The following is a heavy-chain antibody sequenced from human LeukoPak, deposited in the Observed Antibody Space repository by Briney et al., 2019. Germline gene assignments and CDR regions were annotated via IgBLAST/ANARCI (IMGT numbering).Heavy chain of an antibody. Sequence: PGGSLGLSCAASDFTFVRYAMNWVRQAPGKGLEWVSYISSSSFKIGYADSVKGRFTISRDNSKNSLYLQMDSLRVEDTAVYYCVRDPSYGSSWYYYTDVWGKGTTVTVSS. CDR3: VRDPSYGSSWYYYTDV. CDR1: DFTFVRYA. J-gene: IGHJ6*03. V-gene: IGHV3-48*04. D-gene: IGHD6-13*01. CDR2: ISSSSFKI.